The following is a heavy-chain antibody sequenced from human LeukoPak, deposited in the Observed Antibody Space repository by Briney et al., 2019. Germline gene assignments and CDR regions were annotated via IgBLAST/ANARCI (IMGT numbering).Heavy chain of an antibody. CDR3: AREYCSSTSCYEN. Sequence: SETLSLTCTVSGGSISSSSYYWGWIRQPPGKGLEWIGYIYYSGSTNYNPSLKSRVTISVDTSKNQFSLKLSSVTAADTAVYYCAREYCSSTSCYENWGQGTLVTVSS. D-gene: IGHD2-2*01. CDR1: GGSISSSSYY. CDR2: IYYSGST. J-gene: IGHJ4*02. V-gene: IGHV4-61*05.